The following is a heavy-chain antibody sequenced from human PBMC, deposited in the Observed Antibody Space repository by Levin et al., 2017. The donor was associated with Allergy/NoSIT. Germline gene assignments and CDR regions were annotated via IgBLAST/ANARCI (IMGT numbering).Heavy chain of an antibody. J-gene: IGHJ4*02. CDR1: GYTFTSYA. CDR3: ARVLEAARFRGLGELSFGGYRDYFDY. Sequence: GESLKISCKASGYTFTSYAMHWVRQAPGQRLEWMGWINAGNGNTKYSQKFQGRVTITRDTSASTAYMELSSLRSEDTAVYYCARVLEAARFRGLGELSFGGYRDYFDYWGQGTLVTVSS. V-gene: IGHV1-3*01. D-gene: IGHD3-16*02. CDR2: INAGNGNT.